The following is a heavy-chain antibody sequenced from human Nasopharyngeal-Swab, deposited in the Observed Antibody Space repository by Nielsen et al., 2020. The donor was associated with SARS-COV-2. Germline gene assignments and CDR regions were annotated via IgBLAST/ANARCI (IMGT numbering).Heavy chain of an antibody. V-gene: IGHV3-21*01. Sequence: PGGVSSISSSSSYIYYADSVKGRFTISRDNAKNSLYLQMNSLRAEDTAVYYCARDKTYYYDSSGYSQDYWGQGTLVTVSS. CDR3: ARDKTYYYDSSGYSQDY. D-gene: IGHD3-22*01. J-gene: IGHJ4*02. CDR2: ISSSSSYI.